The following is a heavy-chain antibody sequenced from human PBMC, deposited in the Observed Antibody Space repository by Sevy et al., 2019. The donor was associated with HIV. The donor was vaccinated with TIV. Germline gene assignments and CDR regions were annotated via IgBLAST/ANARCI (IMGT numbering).Heavy chain of an antibody. Sequence: ASVKVSCKASGYTFTYYHITWVRQAPGQGLAWMGWITPNNGHTNIAQRLQGRVTMTTDTSTSTAYLELRSLTSDDTAVYYCARAPSGSQGPGQYFHHWGQGTLVTVSS. CDR3: ARAPSGSQGPGQYFHH. CDR2: ITPNNGHT. CDR1: GYTFTYYH. J-gene: IGHJ1*01. D-gene: IGHD1-26*01. V-gene: IGHV1-18*01.